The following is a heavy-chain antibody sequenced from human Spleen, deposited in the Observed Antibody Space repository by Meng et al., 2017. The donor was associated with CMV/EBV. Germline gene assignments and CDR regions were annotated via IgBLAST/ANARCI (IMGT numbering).Heavy chain of an antibody. J-gene: IGHJ4*02. D-gene: IGHD5-18*01. CDR1: GFTFRSYW. CDR2: IYYSGSV. CDR3: ARGGGYSYDLDS. V-gene: IGHV4-59*01. Sequence: GSLRLSCAASGFTFRSYWLTWVRQPPGKGLEWIGYIYYSGSVHYNPSLKSRVTMSLDTSKNQISLRLKSATTADTAVYYCARGGGYSYDLDSWGQGTLVTVSS.